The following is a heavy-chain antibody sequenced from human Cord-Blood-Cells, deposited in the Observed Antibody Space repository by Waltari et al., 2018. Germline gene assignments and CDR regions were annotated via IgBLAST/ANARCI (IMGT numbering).Heavy chain of an antibody. CDR2: ISYDGSNK. CDR1: GFTFSSYG. Sequence: QVQLVESGGGVVQPGRSLRLSCAASGFTFSSYGMHWVRQAPGKGLEWVAGISYDGSNKYYADSVKGRFTISRDNSKNTLYLQMNSLRAEDTAVYYCAKSLGVVVVAADYWGQGTLVTVSS. D-gene: IGHD2-15*01. J-gene: IGHJ4*02. CDR3: AKSLGVVVVAADY. V-gene: IGHV3-30*18.